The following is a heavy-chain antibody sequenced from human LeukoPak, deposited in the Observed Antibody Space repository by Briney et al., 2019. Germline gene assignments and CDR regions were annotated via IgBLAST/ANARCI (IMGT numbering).Heavy chain of an antibody. CDR1: AGSLSSSSYY. CDR3: ARRSIAVAGTPFDY. V-gene: IGHV4-39*07. Sequence: SETLSLTCTVSAGSLSSSSYYWGWIRQPPGTGLEWIGSIYHSGSTYYNPSLKSRVTISVDTSKNQFSLKLSSVTAADTAVYYCARRSIAVAGTPFDYWGQGTLVTVSS. CDR2: IYHSGST. J-gene: IGHJ4*02. D-gene: IGHD6-19*01.